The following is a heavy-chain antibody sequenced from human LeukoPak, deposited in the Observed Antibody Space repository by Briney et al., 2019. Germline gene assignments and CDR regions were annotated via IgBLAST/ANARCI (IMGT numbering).Heavy chain of an antibody. Sequence: GGSLRLSCAASGFTFSSYAMSWVRQAPGKGLEWVSIIYSGGSTYYADSVKGRFTISRDNSKNTLYLQMNSLRAEDTAVYYCASPIAVAGTPGAFDIWGQGTMVTVSS. CDR3: ASPIAVAGTPGAFDI. CDR1: GFTFSSYA. CDR2: IYSGGST. J-gene: IGHJ3*02. D-gene: IGHD6-19*01. V-gene: IGHV3-66*01.